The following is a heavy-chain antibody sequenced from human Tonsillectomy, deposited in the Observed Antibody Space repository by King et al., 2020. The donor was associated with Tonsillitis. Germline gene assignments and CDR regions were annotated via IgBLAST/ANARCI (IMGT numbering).Heavy chain of an antibody. CDR2: IYGSGST. D-gene: IGHD3-16*01. V-gene: IGHV4-59*01. J-gene: IGHJ6*02. CDR1: GDFSNTYY. Sequence: QLQESGPGLVKPSETLSLICTVSGDFSNTYYWSWIRQPPGKGLEWIGYIYGSGSTIYNPSLKSRLTISLDTSKNQFSLNLSSVTAADTAVYFCARAGIGGMDVWGQGTTVIVSS. CDR3: ARAGIGGMDV.